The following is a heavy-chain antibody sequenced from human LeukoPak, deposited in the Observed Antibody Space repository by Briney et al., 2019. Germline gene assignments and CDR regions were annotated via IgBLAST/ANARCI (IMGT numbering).Heavy chain of an antibody. CDR3: ARRNYHGSGSYPYFDY. V-gene: IGHV3-7*01. J-gene: IGHJ4*02. CDR2: IKQDGSEK. CDR1: GFTFSSYW. Sequence: GGSLRLSCAASGFTFSSYWMSWVRQAPGKGLEWVAHIKQDGSEKYYVDSVKGRFTISRDNAKNSLYLQMNSLRAEDTAVYYCARRNYHGSGSYPYFDYWGQGTLVTVSS. D-gene: IGHD3-10*01.